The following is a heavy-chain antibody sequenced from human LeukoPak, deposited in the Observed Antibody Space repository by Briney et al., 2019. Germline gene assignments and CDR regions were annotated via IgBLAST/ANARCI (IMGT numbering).Heavy chain of an antibody. V-gene: IGHV1-2*02. Sequence: ASVKVSCKASGYTFTGYYMHWVRQAPGQGLEWMGWINPNSGGTNYAQKFQGRVTMTRDTSISTAYMELSRLRSDDTAVYYCARGSCSGGSCYIDYWGQGTLVTVSS. D-gene: IGHD2-15*01. CDR3: ARGSCSGGSCYIDY. CDR2: INPNSGGT. J-gene: IGHJ4*02. CDR1: GYTFTGYY.